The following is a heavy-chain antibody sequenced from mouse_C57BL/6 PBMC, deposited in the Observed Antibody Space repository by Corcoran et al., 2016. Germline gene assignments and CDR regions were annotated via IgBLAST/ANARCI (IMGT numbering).Heavy chain of an antibody. Sequence: QVQLQQSGPELVKPGASVKISCKASGYSFTSYYIHWVKQRPGQGLEWIGWIYPGSGNTKYNEKFKGKATLTADTYSSTAYMQLSSLTSEDSAVYYCARSHYYGSGDYFDYWGQGTTLTVSS. V-gene: IGHV1-66*01. D-gene: IGHD1-1*01. CDR2: IYPGSGNT. CDR1: GYSFTSYY. J-gene: IGHJ2*01. CDR3: ARSHYYGSGDYFDY.